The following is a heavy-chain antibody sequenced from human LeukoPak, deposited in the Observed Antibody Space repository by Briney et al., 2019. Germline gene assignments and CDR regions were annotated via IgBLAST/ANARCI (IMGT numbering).Heavy chain of an antibody. CDR3: ARVALVGDSSGYYGDY. J-gene: IGHJ4*02. D-gene: IGHD3-22*01. CDR2: INHSGST. Sequence: PSETLSLTCAVYGGSFSGYYWSWIRQPPGKGLEWIGEINHSGSTNYNPSLKSRVTISVDTSKNQSSLKLSSVTAADTAVYYCARVALVGDSSGYYGDYWGQGTLVTVSS. CDR1: GGSFSGYY. V-gene: IGHV4-34*01.